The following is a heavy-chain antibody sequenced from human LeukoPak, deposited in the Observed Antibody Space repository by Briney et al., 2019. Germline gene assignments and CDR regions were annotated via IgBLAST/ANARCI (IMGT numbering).Heavy chain of an antibody. CDR2: IWYDGSNK. J-gene: IGHJ6*03. Sequence: PGGSLRLSCAASGFTFSSYGMHWVRQAPGKGLEWVAVIWYDGSNKYYADSVKGRFTISRDNSKNTLYLQMNSLRAEDTAVYYCAKGYSDYYYYMDVWGKGTTVTVSS. V-gene: IGHV3-30*02. CDR3: AKGYSDYYYYMDV. CDR1: GFTFSSYG. D-gene: IGHD1-1*01.